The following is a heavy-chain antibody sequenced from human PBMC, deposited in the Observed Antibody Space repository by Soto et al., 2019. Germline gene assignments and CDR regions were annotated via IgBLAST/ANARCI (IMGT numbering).Heavy chain of an antibody. CDR2: IFSNDEK. CDR3: ARMRGGCYTIRCYADYFDY. D-gene: IGHD2-2*01. J-gene: IGHJ4*02. V-gene: IGHV2-26*01. CDR1: GFSLSDTRMG. Sequence: QVTLQESGPVLVKPTETLTLTCTVSGFSLSDTRMGVSWLRQPPGKALEWLAHIFSNDEKSYNTSLESRLSISKDTSRTQVFLSMTNMDPADTATYFCARMRGGCYTIRCYADYFDYWGLGTLVSVSS.